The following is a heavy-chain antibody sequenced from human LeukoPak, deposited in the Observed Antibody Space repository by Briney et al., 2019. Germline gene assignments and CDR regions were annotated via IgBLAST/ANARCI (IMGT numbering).Heavy chain of an antibody. J-gene: IGHJ4*02. Sequence: GSLRLSCAASGFTFSSYSMTWVRQAPGKGLEWISSISTTSSALYYADYVKGRLTISRDNAKNSLYLQMNSLRDEDAAVYYCARIETNRWCLGIDSWGQGTQVTVSS. CDR2: ISTTSSAL. CDR1: GFTFSSYS. CDR3: ARIETNRWCLGIDS. V-gene: IGHV3-48*02. D-gene: IGHD2-8*02.